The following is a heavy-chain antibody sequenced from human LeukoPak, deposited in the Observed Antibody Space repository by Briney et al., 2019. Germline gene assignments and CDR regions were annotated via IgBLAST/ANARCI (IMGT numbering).Heavy chain of an antibody. CDR3: ARDSEGYATNWFDP. V-gene: IGHV4-4*07. CDR2: IYTSGST. D-gene: IGHD5-18*01. CDR1: GGSISSYY. J-gene: IGHJ5*02. Sequence: PSETLSLTCTVSGGSISSYYWSWIRQPAGKGLEWIGRIYTSGSTNYNPSLKSRVTMSVDTSKNQFSLKLSSVTAADTAVYYCARDSEGYATNWFDPWGQGTLVTVSS.